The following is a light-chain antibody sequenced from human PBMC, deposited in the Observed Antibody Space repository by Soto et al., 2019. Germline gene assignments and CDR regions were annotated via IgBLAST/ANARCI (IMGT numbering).Light chain of an antibody. CDR3: SSYAGSSNV. J-gene: IGLJ1*01. CDR1: SSNIGADFG. V-gene: IGLV1-40*01. Sequence: QSVLTQPPSVSGAPGQTITISCTGSSSNIGADFGVHWYQQLPGAAPKLVIFVNTNRPSGVPDRFSGSKSGTSASLAITGLQAEDEADYYCSSYAGSSNVFGTGTKVTVL. CDR2: VNT.